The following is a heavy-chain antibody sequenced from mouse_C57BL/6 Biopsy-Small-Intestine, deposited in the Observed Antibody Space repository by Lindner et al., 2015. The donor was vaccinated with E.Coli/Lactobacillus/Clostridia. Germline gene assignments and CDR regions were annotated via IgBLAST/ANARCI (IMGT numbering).Heavy chain of an antibody. D-gene: IGHD2-5*01. J-gene: IGHJ4*01. Sequence: VQLQESGGGLVKPGGSLKLSCAASGFTFSDYGMHWVRQAPEKGLEWVAYISSGSSTTYYADTVKGRFTISRDNAKNTLFLQMTSLRSEDTAMYYCARPSNYYYYAMDYWGQGTSVTVSS. CDR1: GFTFSDYG. V-gene: IGHV5-17*01. CDR3: ARPSNYYYYAMDY. CDR2: ISSGSSTT.